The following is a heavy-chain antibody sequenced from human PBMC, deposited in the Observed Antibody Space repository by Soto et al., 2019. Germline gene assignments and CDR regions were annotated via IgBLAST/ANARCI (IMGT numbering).Heavy chain of an antibody. CDR2: IYYSGST. CDR3: ARGIAAAMTYYFDY. D-gene: IGHD6-13*01. J-gene: IGHJ4*02. CDR1: GGSISSGGYY. Sequence: QVQLQESGPGLVKPSQTLSLTWTVSGGSISSGGYYWSWIRQHPGKGLEWIGYIYYSGSTYYNPSLKSRVTISVDTSKNQFSLKLSSVTAADTAVYYCARGIAAAMTYYFDYWGQGTLVTVSS. V-gene: IGHV4-31*02.